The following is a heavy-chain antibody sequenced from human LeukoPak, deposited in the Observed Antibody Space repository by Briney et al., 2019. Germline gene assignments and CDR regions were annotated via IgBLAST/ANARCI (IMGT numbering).Heavy chain of an antibody. V-gene: IGHV3-7*01. CDR2: INQDGSEK. J-gene: IGHJ4*02. D-gene: IGHD1-26*01. Sequence: GWSLTLSCAASGFTFSRYWMTWVRQSPGKGLEWVANINQDGSEKYYGDSVTGRFTISRDNAENSLFLQMNSLRADDTGVYYCASAREPPANVFPDHWGQGVVVTVSS. CDR1: GFTFSRYW. CDR3: ASAREPPANVFPDH.